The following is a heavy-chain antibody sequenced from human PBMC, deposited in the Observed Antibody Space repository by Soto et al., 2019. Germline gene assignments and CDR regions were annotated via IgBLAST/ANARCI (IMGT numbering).Heavy chain of an antibody. Sequence: SETLSLTCTVSGGSISSSSYYWGWIRQPPGKGLEWIGSIYYSGSTYYNPSLKSRVTISVDTSKNQFSLKLSSVTAADTAVYYCATFEQQHDYWGQGTLVTVSS. CDR3: ATFEQQHDY. J-gene: IGHJ4*02. D-gene: IGHD6-13*01. CDR2: IYYSGST. CDR1: GGSISSSSYY. V-gene: IGHV4-39*01.